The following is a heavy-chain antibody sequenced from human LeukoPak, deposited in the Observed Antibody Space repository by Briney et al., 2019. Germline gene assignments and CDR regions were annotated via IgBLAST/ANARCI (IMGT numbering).Heavy chain of an antibody. CDR1: GFTFSNSW. Sequence: PGGSLRLSCVASGFTFSNSWAHWVRQAPGKGLVWVSRINGDGRSTNYADSVKGRFTISRDNAKNTLYLQMNSLRTEDTAVYYCVRDGATLYYFDYWGQGTLVTVSS. CDR3: VRDGATLYYFDY. V-gene: IGHV3-74*01. CDR2: INGDGRST. D-gene: IGHD2/OR15-2a*01. J-gene: IGHJ4*02.